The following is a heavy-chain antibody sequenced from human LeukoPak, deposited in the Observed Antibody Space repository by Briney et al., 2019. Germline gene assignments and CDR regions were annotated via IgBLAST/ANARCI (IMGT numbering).Heavy chain of an antibody. CDR2: IIPIFGTA. D-gene: IGHD3-22*01. J-gene: IGHJ3*02. Sequence: ASVKVSCKASGGTFSSYAISWVRQAPGQGLEWMGGIIPIFGTANYAQKFQGRVTITTDESTSTAYMGLSSLRSEDTAVYYCARGHTHYYDTDAFDIWGQGTMVTVSS. CDR3: ARGHTHYYDTDAFDI. V-gene: IGHV1-69*05. CDR1: GGTFSSYA.